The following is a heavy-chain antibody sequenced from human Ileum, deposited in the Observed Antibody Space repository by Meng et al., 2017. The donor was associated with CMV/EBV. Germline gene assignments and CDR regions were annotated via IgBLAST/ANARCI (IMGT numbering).Heavy chain of an antibody. D-gene: IGHD1-26*01. CDR3: ATTYSDADWNFDY. Sequence: QLELPESGPGVVKPTETLTLTCTVTGGSISSSSYYWGWIRQPPGKGLEWIGSIYYSGSTYYNPSLQSRVTISVDTSKNQFSLNLRSLTAADTAVYYCATTYSDADWNFDYWGQGTLVTVSS. J-gene: IGHJ4*02. CDR1: GGSISSSSYY. CDR2: IYYSGST. V-gene: IGHV4-39*07.